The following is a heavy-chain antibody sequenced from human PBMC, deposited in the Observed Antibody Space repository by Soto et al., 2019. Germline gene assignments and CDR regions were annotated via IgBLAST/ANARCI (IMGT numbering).Heavy chain of an antibody. CDR1: GGSISSGDYY. J-gene: IGHJ6*02. CDR2: IYYSGST. D-gene: IGHD4-4*01. V-gene: IGHV4-30-4*01. Sequence: SETLSLTCTVSGGSISSGDYYWSWIRQPPGKGLEWIGYIYYSGSTYYNPSLKSRVTISVDTSKNQFSLKLSSVTAADTAVYYCARDTVTTFGNYYYYYGMDVWGQGTTVTVSS. CDR3: ARDTVTTFGNYYYYYGMDV.